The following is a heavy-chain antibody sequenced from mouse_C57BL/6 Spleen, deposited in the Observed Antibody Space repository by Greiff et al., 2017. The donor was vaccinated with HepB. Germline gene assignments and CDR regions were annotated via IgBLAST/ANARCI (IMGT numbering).Heavy chain of an antibody. V-gene: IGHV2-4*01. CDR3: AKSWAGYAMDY. D-gene: IGHD4-1*01. Sequence: VHLVESGPGLVQPSQSLSITCTVSGFSLTSYGVHWVRQPPGKGLEWLGVIWSGGSTDYNAAFISRLSISKDNSKSQVFFKMNSLQADDTAIYYCAKSWAGYAMDYWGQGTSVTVSS. CDR2: IWSGGST. CDR1: GFSLTSYG. J-gene: IGHJ4*01.